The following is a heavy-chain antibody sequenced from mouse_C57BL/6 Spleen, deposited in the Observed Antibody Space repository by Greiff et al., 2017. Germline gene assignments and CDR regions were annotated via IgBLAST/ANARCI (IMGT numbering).Heavy chain of an antibody. Sequence: EVNLVESGGGLVQPGGSLSLSCAASGFTFTDYYMSWVRQPPGKALEWLGFIRNKANGYTTEYSASVKGRFTISRDNSQSILYLQMNALRAEDSATYYCASHYSNYVYYAMDYWGQGTSVTVSS. CDR2: IRNKANGYTT. CDR1: GFTFTDYY. V-gene: IGHV7-3*01. J-gene: IGHJ4*01. CDR3: ASHYSNYVYYAMDY. D-gene: IGHD2-5*01.